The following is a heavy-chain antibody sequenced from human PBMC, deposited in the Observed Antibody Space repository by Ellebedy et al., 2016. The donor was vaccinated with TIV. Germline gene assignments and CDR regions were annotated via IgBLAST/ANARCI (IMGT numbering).Heavy chain of an antibody. J-gene: IGHJ4*02. Sequence: GGSLRLXCAASGFTFSSYAMTWVRQAPGKGLEWVSAINGDGGSTYYADSVKGRFTISRDNSKTTLYLHMNSLRPDDTAVYWCVKEGTEYSSSWYDYWGQGTLVTVSS. CDR3: VKEGTEYSSSWYDY. V-gene: IGHV3-23*01. CDR2: INGDGGST. CDR1: GFTFSSYA. D-gene: IGHD6-13*01.